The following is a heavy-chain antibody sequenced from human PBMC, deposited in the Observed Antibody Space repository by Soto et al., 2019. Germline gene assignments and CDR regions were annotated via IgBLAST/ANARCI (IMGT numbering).Heavy chain of an antibody. D-gene: IGHD3-16*02. V-gene: IGHV4-59*12. Sequence: PSETLSLTCTVSGGSISGYYWSWIRQPPGKRLEWIGYIDYYGSTNYNPSLKSRVTISVDTSKKQSSLKLSSVTAADTAVYYCANLDMFSFGGIIGPNDEFDIWGQGTMVTVSS. CDR2: IDYYGST. CDR1: GGSISGYY. J-gene: IGHJ3*02. CDR3: ANLDMFSFGGIIGPNDEFDI.